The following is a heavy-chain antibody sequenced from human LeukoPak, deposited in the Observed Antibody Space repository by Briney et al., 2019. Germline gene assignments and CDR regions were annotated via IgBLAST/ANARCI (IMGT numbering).Heavy chain of an antibody. J-gene: IGHJ4*02. CDR1: GFTFDDYA. Sequence: PGGSLRLSCAASGFTFDDYAMHWVRQAPGKGLEWVSGISWNSGSIGYADSVKGRFTISRDNAKNSLYLQMNSLRAEDTALYYCAKHNGGYGFHYSDYWGQGTLVTVSS. CDR2: ISWNSGSI. CDR3: AKHNGGYGFHYSDY. D-gene: IGHD5-18*01. V-gene: IGHV3-9*01.